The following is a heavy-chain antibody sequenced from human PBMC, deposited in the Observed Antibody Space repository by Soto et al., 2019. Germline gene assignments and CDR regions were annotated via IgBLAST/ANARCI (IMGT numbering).Heavy chain of an antibody. CDR2: INAGNGDT. V-gene: IGHV1-3*01. J-gene: IGHJ4*02. Sequence: GASVKVSCKASGYTFTAYAIHWVRQAPGQGLEWMGRINAGNGDTVYSQKFQDRVTVTRDTSATTVYVELNSLTSEDTAVFFCARSLADYSNLDHWGRGTLVTVSS. CDR3: ARSLADYSNLDH. CDR1: GYTFTAYA. D-gene: IGHD4-4*01.